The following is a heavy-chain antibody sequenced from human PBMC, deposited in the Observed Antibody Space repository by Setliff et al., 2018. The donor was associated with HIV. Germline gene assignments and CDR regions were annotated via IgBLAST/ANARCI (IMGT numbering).Heavy chain of an antibody. D-gene: IGHD3-16*01. Sequence: SETLSLTCTVSGYSISTGYNWGCIRQPPGKGLEWIGSMHHSGGTYYNPSLKTRVTISLDTSKSQFSLNLSSVTAADTAVYYCVRGGSWGIIWGQGTVVTVSS. J-gene: IGHJ3*02. CDR3: VRGGSWGII. CDR2: MHHSGGT. CDR1: GYSISTGYN. V-gene: IGHV4-38-2*02.